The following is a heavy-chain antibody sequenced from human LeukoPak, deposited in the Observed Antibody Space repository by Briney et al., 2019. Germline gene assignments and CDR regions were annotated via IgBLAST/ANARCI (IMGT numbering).Heavy chain of an antibody. J-gene: IGHJ4*02. CDR3: ARTYYYDSSGYIHFDY. V-gene: IGHV4-30-4*08. CDR1: GGSISSGDYC. D-gene: IGHD3-22*01. Sequence: PSQTLSLTCTVSGGSISSGDYCWRWILQPPGKGLEWVGYIYYSGSTYYNPSLKSRVTISVDTSKNQFSLKLSSVTAADTAVYYCARTYYYDSSGYIHFDYWGQGTLVTVSS. CDR2: IYYSGST.